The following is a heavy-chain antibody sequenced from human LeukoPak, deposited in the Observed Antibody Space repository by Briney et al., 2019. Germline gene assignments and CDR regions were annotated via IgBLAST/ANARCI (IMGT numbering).Heavy chain of an antibody. CDR1: GGSVSSSSYY. CDR3: TREEGGTTVDY. Sequence: SETLSLTCTVSGGSVSSSSYYWGWIRQPPGKGLEWIGSIYYSGSTYYNPSLKSRITISQDTSKNQFSLKVSSVTAADAAAYYCTREEGGTTVDYWGQGTLVTVSS. D-gene: IGHD1-1*01. CDR2: IYYSGST. J-gene: IGHJ4*02. V-gene: IGHV4-39*07.